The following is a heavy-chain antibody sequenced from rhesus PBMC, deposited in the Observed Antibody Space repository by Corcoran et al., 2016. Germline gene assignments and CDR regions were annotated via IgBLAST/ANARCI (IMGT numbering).Heavy chain of an antibody. CDR3: ARETTAMDY. D-gene: IGHD2-27*01. CDR1: GFSLSDYN. CDR2: SANGGAST. V-gene: IGHV3-59*01. Sequence: EIQLVEAGGGVAKPGGSLRRSCAASGFSLSDYNMHWGLQASGKGLEWVARSANGGASTWYADSVKGIFTISKDNAKNTLYLQMDSLRPEDTAVYYCARETTAMDYWGQGFLVTVSS. J-gene: IGHJ4*01.